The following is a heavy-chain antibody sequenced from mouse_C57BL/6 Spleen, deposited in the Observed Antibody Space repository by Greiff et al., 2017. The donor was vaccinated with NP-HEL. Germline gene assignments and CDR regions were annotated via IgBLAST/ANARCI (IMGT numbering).Heavy chain of an antibody. V-gene: IGHV5-17*01. CDR1: GFTFSDYG. Sequence: EVMLVESGGGLVKPGGSLKLSCAASGFTFSDYGMHWVRQAPEKGLEWVAYISSGSSTIYYADTVKGRFTISRDNAKNTLFLQMTSLRSEDTAMYYCARPAVVDWYFDVWGTGTTVNVSS. CDR2: ISSGSSTI. D-gene: IGHD1-1*01. CDR3: ARPAVVDWYFDV. J-gene: IGHJ1*03.